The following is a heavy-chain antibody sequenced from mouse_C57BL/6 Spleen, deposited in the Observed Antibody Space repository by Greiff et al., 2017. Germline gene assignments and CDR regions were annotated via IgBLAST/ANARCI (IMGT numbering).Heavy chain of an antibody. CDR1: GYTFTDYN. CDR3: ARLVTGAY. CDR2: INPNNGGT. J-gene: IGHJ3*01. D-gene: IGHD2-2*01. V-gene: IGHV1-18*01. Sequence: VQLKESGPELVKPGASVKIPCKASGYTFTDYNMDWVKQSHGKSLEWIGDINPNNGGTIYNQKFKGKATLTVDKSSRTAYMELRSLTSEDTAVYYCARLVTGAYWGQGTLVTVAA.